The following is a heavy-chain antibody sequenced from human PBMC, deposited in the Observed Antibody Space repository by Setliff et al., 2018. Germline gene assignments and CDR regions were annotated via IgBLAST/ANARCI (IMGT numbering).Heavy chain of an antibody. D-gene: IGHD3-16*01. J-gene: IGHJ6*02. V-gene: IGHV3-7*01. CDR3: ARDGGMGMIKGYYYGLDV. CDR2: IDPDGIGK. Sequence: GGSLRLSCAASGFSFSYYYMTWVRQAPGKGLEWVANIDPDGIGKYYIDSVRGRFTISRDNAKNTLYLHMNNLRAEDTAVYYCARDGGMGMIKGYYYGLDVWGQGTSVTVSS. CDR1: GFSFSYYY.